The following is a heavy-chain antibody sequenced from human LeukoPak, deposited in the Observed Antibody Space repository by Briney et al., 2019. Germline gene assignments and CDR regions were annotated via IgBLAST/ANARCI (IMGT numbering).Heavy chain of an antibody. CDR2: LSSSGSAF. V-gene: IGHV3-48*04. Sequence: GGSLRLSCAASGFTFSSYSMNWVRQAPGKGLEWIAYLSSSGSAFSYADSVKGRFTIARDNAKNSVYLEMNSLRADDTAVYYCAKRSSTSSGYFDFWGRGTLVTVSS. D-gene: IGHD3-22*01. CDR1: GFTFSSYS. CDR3: AKRSSTSSGYFDF. J-gene: IGHJ4*02.